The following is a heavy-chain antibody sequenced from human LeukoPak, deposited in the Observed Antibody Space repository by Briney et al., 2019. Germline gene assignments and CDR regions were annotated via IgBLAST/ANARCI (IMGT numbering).Heavy chain of an antibody. CDR2: IYPGDSDT. J-gene: IGHJ4*02. CDR3: ARLSDYYGSGSDFDY. CDR1: GYSFTSYW. Sequence: GESLKISCKGSGYSFTSYWIGWVRQMPGKGLEWMGIIYPGDSDTRYSPSFQGQVTISADKSISTAYLQWSSLKASDTATYYCARLSDYYGSGSDFDYWGQGTLVTVSS. V-gene: IGHV5-51*01. D-gene: IGHD3-10*01.